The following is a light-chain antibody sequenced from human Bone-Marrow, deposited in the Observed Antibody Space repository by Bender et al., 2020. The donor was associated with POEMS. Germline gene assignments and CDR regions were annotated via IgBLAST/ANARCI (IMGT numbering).Light chain of an antibody. CDR3: QSVDSSNSYRV. J-gene: IGLJ3*02. V-gene: IGLV3-25*03. Sequence: AARITCSGDALPKQYAFWYQLKSGQAPVLVIYKDNKRPSGIPERFSGSSSGTTVTLTISGVQADDEADYYCQSVDSSNSYRVFGGGTKLTVL. CDR2: KDN. CDR1: ALPKQY.